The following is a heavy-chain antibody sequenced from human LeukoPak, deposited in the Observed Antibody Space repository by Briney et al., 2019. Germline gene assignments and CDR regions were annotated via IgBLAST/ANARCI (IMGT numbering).Heavy chain of an antibody. CDR2: ISGSGGST. J-gene: IGHJ4*02. V-gene: IGHV3-23*01. CDR3: AKDLPYSGWDELGY. CDR1: GFTFSSYA. D-gene: IGHD5-12*01. Sequence: GASLRLSCAASGFTFSSYAMSWVRQAPGKGLEWVSAISGSGGSTYYADFVKGRFTISRDNSKNTLYLQMNSLRAEDTAVYYCAKDLPYSGWDELGYWGQGTLVTVSS.